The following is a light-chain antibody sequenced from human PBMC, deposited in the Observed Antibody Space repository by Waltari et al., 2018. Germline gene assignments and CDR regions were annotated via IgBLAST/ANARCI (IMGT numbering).Light chain of an antibody. J-gene: IGKJ1*01. V-gene: IGKV3-15*01. Sequence: ELVMTQSPTTLSVSPGERATLSCRASQSVSSKLAWYQQKPGQAPRLLIYGASARAAVIPATFSGSGSGTEFTLTISSLQSEDFAVYYCQQYNNWPRTFGQGTKVEIK. CDR2: GAS. CDR3: QQYNNWPRT. CDR1: QSVSSK.